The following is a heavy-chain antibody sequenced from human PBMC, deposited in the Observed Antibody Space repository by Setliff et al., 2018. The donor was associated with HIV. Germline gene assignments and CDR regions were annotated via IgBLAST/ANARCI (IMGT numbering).Heavy chain of an antibody. V-gene: IGHV1-18*01. CDR2: INTHSGYT. CDR1: VYTFNNYG. J-gene: IGHJ4*02. CDR3: ARGKTWLRFLDY. Sequence: ASVKVSCEASVYTFNNYGISWVRQAPGQGLEWMGWINTHSGYTNYAQNIQGRVTVTIDTSTSTAYMELRSLKSDDTAVYYCARGKTWLRFLDYWGQGTLVTVSS. D-gene: IGHD5-12*01.